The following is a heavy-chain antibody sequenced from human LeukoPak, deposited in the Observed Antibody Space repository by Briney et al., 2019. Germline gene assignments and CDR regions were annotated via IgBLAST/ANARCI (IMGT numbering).Heavy chain of an antibody. D-gene: IGHD5-18*01. CDR1: GGSISSSSYY. V-gene: IGHV4-39*01. CDR2: IYYSGST. CDR3: ARVGYSYGSHYFDY. J-gene: IGHJ4*02. Sequence: PSETLSLTCTVSGGSISSSSYYWGWIRQPPGKGLEWTGSIYYSGSTYYNPSLNSRVTIAVDPSKNQFSLKLSSVTAADTAVYYCARVGYSYGSHYFDYWGQGTLVTVSS.